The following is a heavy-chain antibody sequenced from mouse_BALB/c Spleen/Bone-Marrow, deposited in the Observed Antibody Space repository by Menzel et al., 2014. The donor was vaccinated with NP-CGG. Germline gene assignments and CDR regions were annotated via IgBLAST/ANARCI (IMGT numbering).Heavy chain of an antibody. CDR3: AITARATLAWFAY. D-gene: IGHD3-1*01. V-gene: IGHV14-4*02. CDR1: GFNIKDTY. J-gene: IGHJ3*01. CDR2: IDPENGDT. Sequence: VQLQQSGAELVKPGASVKLSCTASGFNIKDTYMHWVKQRPEQGLEWIGWIDPENGDTEYAPKFQGKATMTADKSSSTAYMQLKSLTSEDSAVYYCAITARATLAWFAYWGQGTLVTVSA.